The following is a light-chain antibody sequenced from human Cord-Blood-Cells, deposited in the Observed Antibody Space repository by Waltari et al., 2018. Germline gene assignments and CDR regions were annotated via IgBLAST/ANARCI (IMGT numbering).Light chain of an antibody. CDR2: YDS. V-gene: IGLV3-21*04. CDR1: NIGSKS. CDR3: QVWDSSSDLHVV. Sequence: SYVLTQPPSVSVAPGKTARITCGGNNIGSKSVHWYQQKPGQAPVLVIYYDSDWPSGIPERFSGSNSGNTATLTISRVEAGDEADYYCQVWDSSSDLHVVFGGGTKLTVL. J-gene: IGLJ2*01.